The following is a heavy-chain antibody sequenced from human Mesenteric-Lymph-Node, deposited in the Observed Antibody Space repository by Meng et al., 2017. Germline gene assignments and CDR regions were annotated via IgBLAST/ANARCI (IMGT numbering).Heavy chain of an antibody. CDR1: GGSFSGYY. CDR3: GGSGPNKYYFDY. D-gene: IGHD2-15*01. V-gene: IGHV4-34*01. Sequence: QVQLQQWGAGLLKPSETLSLTCAVYGGSFSGYYWSWIRQPPGKGLEWIGEIYHSGSTNYNPSLKSRVTISVDKSKNQFSLKLSSVTAADTAVYYCGGSGPNKYYFDYWGQGTLVTVSS. J-gene: IGHJ4*02. CDR2: IYHSGST.